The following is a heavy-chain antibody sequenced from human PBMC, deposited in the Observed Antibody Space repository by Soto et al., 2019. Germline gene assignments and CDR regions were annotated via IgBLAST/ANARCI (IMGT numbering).Heavy chain of an antibody. D-gene: IGHD2-15*01. CDR2: ISAYNGNT. CDR3: ARAARPYCSGGSCYSHGMDV. CDR1: GYRFTSDG. Sequence: ASVKVSCKASGYRFTSDGISWGRQAPGQGLEWMGWISAYNGNTNYAQKLQGRVTMTTDTSTSTAYMELRSLRSDDTAVYYCARAARPYCSGGSCYSHGMDVWGQGTTVTVSS. V-gene: IGHV1-18*01. J-gene: IGHJ6*02.